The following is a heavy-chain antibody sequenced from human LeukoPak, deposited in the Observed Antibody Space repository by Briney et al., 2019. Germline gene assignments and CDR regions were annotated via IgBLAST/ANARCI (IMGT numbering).Heavy chain of an antibody. J-gene: IGHJ4*02. CDR1: GFTFRHYW. CDR3: ARDDYGPAGY. CDR2: MNQDGTEK. V-gene: IGHV3-7*01. Sequence: GGSLRLSCAASGFTFRHYWLSWVRQAPGKGLEWVANMNQDGTEKYYVDSVKGRFTISRDNAKNSLYLQMSSLRAEDTAVYYCARDDYGPAGYGGQGTLVTVSS. D-gene: IGHD4-17*01.